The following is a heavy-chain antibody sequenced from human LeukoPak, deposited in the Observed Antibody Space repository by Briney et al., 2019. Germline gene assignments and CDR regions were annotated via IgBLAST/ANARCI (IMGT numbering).Heavy chain of an antibody. CDR1: GGSISSYY. D-gene: IGHD4-17*01. V-gene: IGHV4-59*01. CDR3: ARDRSYGHFDY. CDR2: IFYSGST. J-gene: IGHJ4*02. Sequence: SETLSLTCTVSGGSISSYYWSWIRQPPGKGLEWIGFIFYSGSTIYNPSLKSRVTISLDTSKNQFSLKLNSVTAADTAVYYCARDRSYGHFDYWGQGTLVTVSS.